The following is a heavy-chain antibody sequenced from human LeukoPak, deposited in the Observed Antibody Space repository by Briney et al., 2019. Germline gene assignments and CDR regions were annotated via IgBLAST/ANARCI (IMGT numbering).Heavy chain of an antibody. V-gene: IGHV3-74*03. CDR1: GFTFSSYW. J-gene: IGHJ4*02. D-gene: IGHD3-22*01. CDR2: INSDGRST. CDR3: ARGPPMYYYGSSAYHYDYFEY. Sequence: PGGSLRLSCAASGFTFSSYWKHWVRQAPGKGLVGVSRINSDGRSTMYADSVKGRFTISRDNTQNTLYLQMNSLRAEDTAVYYCARGPPMYYYGSSAYHYDYFEYGGQGTLVTVSS.